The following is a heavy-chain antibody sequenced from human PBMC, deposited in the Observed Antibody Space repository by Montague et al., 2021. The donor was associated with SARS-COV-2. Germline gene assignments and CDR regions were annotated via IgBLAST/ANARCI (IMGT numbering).Heavy chain of an antibody. CDR3: ASAYHDYGLDN. CDR2: IWYDGSKR. V-gene: IGHV3-33*01. Sequence: SLRLSCAASGLTFNRHGMHWVRQAPGKGLEWVAVIWYDGSKRFYSDSVRGRFTISRDNSKNTVYLQMSSLSVEDTAVYYCASAYHDYGLDNWGQGTLVTASS. J-gene: IGHJ4*02. CDR1: GLTFNRHG. D-gene: IGHD3-16*01.